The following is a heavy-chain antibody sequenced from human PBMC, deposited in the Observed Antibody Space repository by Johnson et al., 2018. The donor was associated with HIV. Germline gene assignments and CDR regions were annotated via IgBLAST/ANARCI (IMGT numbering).Heavy chain of an antibody. V-gene: IGHV3-30*18. Sequence: QVQLVESGGGLIQPGGSLRLSCAASGFTFSSYCLHWVRQAPGKGLEWVAVISYDGGDKYYADSVKGRFTISRDNSKSTLYLQMNSLRAEDTAVYYCAKDRAIYSSRAVVAFDIWGQGTMVTVSS. CDR2: ISYDGGDK. CDR3: AKDRAIYSSRAVVAFDI. J-gene: IGHJ3*02. CDR1: GFTFSSYC. D-gene: IGHD6-13*01.